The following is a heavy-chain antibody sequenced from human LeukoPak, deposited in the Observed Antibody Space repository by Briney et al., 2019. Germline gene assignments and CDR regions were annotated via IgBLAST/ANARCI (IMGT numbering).Heavy chain of an antibody. CDR2: ISYDGSNK. CDR3: ARDGAAMATRSYFDY. V-gene: IGHV3-30-3*01. D-gene: IGHD5-18*01. Sequence: PGGSLRLSCAASGFTFSSYAMHWVRQAPGKGLEWVAVISYDGSNKYYADSVKGRFTISRDNSKNTLYLQMNSLRAEDTAVYYCARDGAAMATRSYFDYWGQGTLVTVSS. CDR1: GFTFSSYA. J-gene: IGHJ4*02.